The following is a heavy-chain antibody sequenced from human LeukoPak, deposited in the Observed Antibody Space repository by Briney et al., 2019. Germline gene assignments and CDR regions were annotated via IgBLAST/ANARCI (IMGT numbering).Heavy chain of an antibody. J-gene: IGHJ4*02. CDR2: IIPILGIA. CDR3: ASGYGSGSYYVAY. Sequence: SVKVSCKASGGTFSSYAISWVRQAPEQGLEWMGRIIPILGIANYAQKFQGRVTITADKSTSTAYMELSSLRSEDTAVYYCASGYGSGSYYVAYWGQGTLVTVSS. D-gene: IGHD3-10*01. CDR1: GGTFSSYA. V-gene: IGHV1-69*04.